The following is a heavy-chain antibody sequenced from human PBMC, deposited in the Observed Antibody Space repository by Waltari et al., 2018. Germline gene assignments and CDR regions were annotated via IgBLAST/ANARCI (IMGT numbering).Heavy chain of an antibody. Sequence: QVQLQQWGAGLLKPSETLSLTCAVYGGSFSGYYWSWIRQPPGKGLEWIGEINHSGSTNYNPSLKSRVTISVDTAKNQFSLKLSSVTAADTAVYYCASPGGGSGWYRTVFDYWGQGTLVTVSS. CDR2: INHSGST. D-gene: IGHD6-19*01. CDR1: GGSFSGYY. CDR3: ASPGGGSGWYRTVFDY. V-gene: IGHV4-34*01. J-gene: IGHJ4*02.